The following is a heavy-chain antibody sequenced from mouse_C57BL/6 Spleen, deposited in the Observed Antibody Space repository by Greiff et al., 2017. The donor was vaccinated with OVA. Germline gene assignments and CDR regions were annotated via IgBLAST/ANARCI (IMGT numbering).Heavy chain of an antibody. CDR3: TRYYGSNYAMDY. Sequence: VQLQESGAELVRPGASVTLSCKASGYTFTDYEMHWVKQTPVHGLEWVGAIDPETGGTAYNQKFKGKAILTADKSSSTAYMELRSLTSEDSAVYYCTRYYGSNYAMDYWGQGTSVTVSS. D-gene: IGHD1-1*01. CDR2: IDPETGGT. J-gene: IGHJ4*01. CDR1: GYTFTDYE. V-gene: IGHV1-15*01.